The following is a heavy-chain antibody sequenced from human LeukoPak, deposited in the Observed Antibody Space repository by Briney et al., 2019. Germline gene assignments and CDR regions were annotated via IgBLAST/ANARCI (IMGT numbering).Heavy chain of an antibody. CDR3: ASPRGLDCSGGSCYWDAFDI. J-gene: IGHJ3*02. CDR2: IIPIFGTA. CDR1: GGTFSSYA. Sequence: SVKVSCKASGGTFSSYAISWVRQAPGQGLEWMGGIIPIFGTANYAQEFQGRVTITADESTSTAYMELSSLRSEDTAVYYCASPRGLDCSGGSCYWDAFDIWGQGTMVTVSS. D-gene: IGHD2-15*01. V-gene: IGHV1-69*13.